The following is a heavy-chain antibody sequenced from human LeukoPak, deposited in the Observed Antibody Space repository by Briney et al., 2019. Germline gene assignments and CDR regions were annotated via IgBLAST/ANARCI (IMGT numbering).Heavy chain of an antibody. J-gene: IGHJ4*02. Sequence: SETPSLTCAVSGYSISSGYYWGWIRQPPGKGLEWIGSIYHSGSTYYNPSLKSRVTISVDTSKNQFSLKLSSVTAADTAVYYCARLPLNYYDSSGYYLIDYWGQGTLVTVSS. CDR1: GYSISSGYY. V-gene: IGHV4-38-2*01. CDR2: IYHSGST. CDR3: ARLPLNYYDSSGYYLIDY. D-gene: IGHD3-22*01.